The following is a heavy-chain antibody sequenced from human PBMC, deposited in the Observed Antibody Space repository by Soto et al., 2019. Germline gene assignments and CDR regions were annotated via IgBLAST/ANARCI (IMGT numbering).Heavy chain of an antibody. J-gene: IGHJ4*02. Sequence: QVHLVQSGAEVKKPGASVKVSCKGSGYAFTTYGITWVRQAPGQGLEWLGWISAHNGNTNYAQKLQGRVPVTRDTSTSTAHMQLRSLRSDDTAVYYCARGRYGDYGGQGALVSVSS. CDR2: ISAHNGNT. V-gene: IGHV1-18*01. CDR1: GYAFTTYG. D-gene: IGHD1-1*01. CDR3: ARGRYGDY.